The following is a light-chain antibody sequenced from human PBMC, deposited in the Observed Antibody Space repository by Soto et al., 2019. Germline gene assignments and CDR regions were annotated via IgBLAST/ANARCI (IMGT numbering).Light chain of an antibody. Sequence: DIQMTQSPSTLSASVGDRVTITCRASQSISSWLAWYQQKPGKAPKLLIYKASSLESGVQSKFSGSGSGTEFTLTISSLQTDDFATYYCQQYNSYWTFGQGTKVEIK. V-gene: IGKV1-5*03. CDR1: QSISSW. J-gene: IGKJ1*01. CDR2: KAS. CDR3: QQYNSYWT.